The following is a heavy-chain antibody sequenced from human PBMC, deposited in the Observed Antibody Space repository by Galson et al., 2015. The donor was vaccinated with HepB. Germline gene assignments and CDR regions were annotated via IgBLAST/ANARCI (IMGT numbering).Heavy chain of an antibody. CDR1: GFTLSSYA. J-gene: IGHJ4*02. CDR2: ISGSAIST. V-gene: IGHV3-23*01. Sequence: SLRLSCAASGFTLSSYAMSWVRQAPGRGLEWVSAISGSAISTYYADSVKGRFTISRDNSKNTLYLQMNSLRAEDTAVYYCAKEVWLTYSFDSSAYRHFDYWGQGTLVTVSS. D-gene: IGHD3-22*01. CDR3: AKEVWLTYSFDSSAYRHFDY.